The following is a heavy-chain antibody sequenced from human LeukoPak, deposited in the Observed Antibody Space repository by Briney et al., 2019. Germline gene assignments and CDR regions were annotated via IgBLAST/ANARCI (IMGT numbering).Heavy chain of an antibody. CDR2: FSCSGGST. D-gene: IGHD2/OR15-2a*01. CDR1: GFIFYRYA. V-gene: IGHV3-23*01. J-gene: IGHJ4*02. CDR3: AKDALISYRGAWSQSDY. Sequence: PGGSLSLLCAPSGFIFYRYAMRWGRRAPGAGGGGVSAFSCSGGSTYYADSVKGRFTISRDNSKNTLYLQVNSLRAEDTAVYYCAKDALISYRGAWSQSDYWGQGTLVTVPS.